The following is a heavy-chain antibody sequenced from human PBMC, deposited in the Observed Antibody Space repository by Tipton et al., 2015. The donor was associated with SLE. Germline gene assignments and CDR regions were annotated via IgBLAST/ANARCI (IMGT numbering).Heavy chain of an antibody. J-gene: IGHJ2*01. Sequence: TLSLTCTVSGGPISSYYWSWIRQPPGKGLEWIGYIYYSGSTNYNPSLKSRVTISVDTSKNQFSLKLSSVTAADTAVYYCARDAKCPITSAEYFDLWGRGTQVTVSS. CDR1: GGPISSYY. D-gene: IGHD5-12*01. CDR3: ARDAKCPITSAEYFDL. CDR2: IYYSGST. V-gene: IGHV4-59*12.